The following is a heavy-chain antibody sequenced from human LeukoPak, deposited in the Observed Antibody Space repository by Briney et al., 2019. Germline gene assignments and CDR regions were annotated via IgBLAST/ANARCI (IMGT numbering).Heavy chain of an antibody. CDR1: RYSISSGYY. Sequence: SETLSLTCSVSRYSISSGYYWAWIRQPPGKGLEWIGSIYHSGSAYYNASLKSRVTISVDTSKNQFSLKLSSVTAADTAVYYCARAGGYSGYGHWGQGTLVTVSS. J-gene: IGHJ4*02. V-gene: IGHV4-38-2*02. CDR3: ARAGGYSGYGH. CDR2: IYHSGSA. D-gene: IGHD5-12*01.